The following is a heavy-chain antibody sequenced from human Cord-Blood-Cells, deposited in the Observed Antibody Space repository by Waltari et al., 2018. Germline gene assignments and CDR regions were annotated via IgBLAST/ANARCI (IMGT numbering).Heavy chain of an antibody. J-gene: IGHJ4*02. CDR2: IIPIFGTA. CDR1: GATSRSSA. Sequence: QVQLVQSGAEVKKPGSSVTVSCKASGATSRSSAISWVRQAPGQGLEWMGGIIPIFGTANYAQKFQGRVTITADESTSTAYMELSSLRSEDTAVYYCARDYSGSYYGVDYWGQGTLVTVSS. CDR3: ARDYSGSYYGVDY. D-gene: IGHD1-26*01. V-gene: IGHV1-69*01.